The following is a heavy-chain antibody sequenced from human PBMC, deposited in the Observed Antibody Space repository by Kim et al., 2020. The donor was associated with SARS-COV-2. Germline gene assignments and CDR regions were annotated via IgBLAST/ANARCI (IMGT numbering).Heavy chain of an antibody. D-gene: IGHD3-10*01. V-gene: IGHV4-59*01. Sequence: HSLKSRVTISVDTSKNQFSLKLSSVTAADTAVYYCAGSGSYYNRVYYFDYWGQGTLVTVSS. CDR3: AGSGSYYNRVYYFDY. J-gene: IGHJ4*02.